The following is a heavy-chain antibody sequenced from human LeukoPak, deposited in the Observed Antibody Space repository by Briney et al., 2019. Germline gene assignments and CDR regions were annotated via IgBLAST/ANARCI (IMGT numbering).Heavy chain of an antibody. V-gene: IGHV1-69*13. CDR1: GYRFSGYF. Sequence: GASVKVSCKASGYRFSGYFIHWVRQAPGQGLEWMGGIIPIFGTANYAQKFQGRVTITADESTSAAYMELSSLRSEDTAVYYCARDLAGGTDYCTNGVCSGGYWGQGTLVTVSS. CDR2: IIPIFGTA. J-gene: IGHJ4*02. CDR3: ARDLAGGTDYCTNGVCSGGY. D-gene: IGHD2-8*01.